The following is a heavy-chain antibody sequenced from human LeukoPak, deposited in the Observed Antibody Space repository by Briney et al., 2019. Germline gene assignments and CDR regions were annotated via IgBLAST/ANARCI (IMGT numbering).Heavy chain of an antibody. CDR1: SDSISSSSYY. Sequence: SETLSLTCTVSSDSISSSSYYWGWIRQPPGKGLEWIGTIYYSGSTYYNPSLKSRVTISVDTSKNQFSLKLSSVTAEDTAVYYCARDGQQWLVHDYWGQGTLVTVSS. CDR3: ARDGQQWLVHDY. J-gene: IGHJ4*02. CDR2: IYYSGST. D-gene: IGHD6-19*01. V-gene: IGHV4-39*07.